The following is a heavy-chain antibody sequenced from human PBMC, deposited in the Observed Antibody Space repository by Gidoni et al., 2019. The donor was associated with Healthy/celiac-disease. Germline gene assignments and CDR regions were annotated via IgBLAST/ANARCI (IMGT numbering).Heavy chain of an antibody. J-gene: IGHJ4*02. V-gene: IGHV5-51*01. CDR2: YPGDSDT. CDR3: ARGMRYSGYADFDY. D-gene: IGHD5-12*01. Sequence: YPGDSDTRYSPSFQGQVTISADKSISTAYLQWSSLKASDTAMYYCARGMRYSGYADFDYWGQGTLVTVSS.